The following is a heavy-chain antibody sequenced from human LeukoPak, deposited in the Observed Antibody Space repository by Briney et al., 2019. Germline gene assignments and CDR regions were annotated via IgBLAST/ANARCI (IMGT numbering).Heavy chain of an antibody. Sequence: PGGSLRLSCSASGFTFNNYAMHWARQAPGKGLEYVSAITSNGRSTYYADSVKGRFTISRDNSKNTLYLQMSGLRAEDTAVYYCVNGRCSSTSCYGGDYWGQGTLVTVSS. V-gene: IGHV3-64D*06. J-gene: IGHJ4*02. CDR3: VNGRCSSTSCYGGDY. CDR2: ITSNGRST. CDR1: GFTFNNYA. D-gene: IGHD2-2*01.